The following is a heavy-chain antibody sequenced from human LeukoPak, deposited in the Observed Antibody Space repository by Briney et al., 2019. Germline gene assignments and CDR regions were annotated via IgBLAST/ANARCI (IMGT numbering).Heavy chain of an antibody. Sequence: SETLSLTCTVSGGSISSYYWSWIRQPPGKGLEWIGYIYYSGSTNYNPSLKSRVTISVDTSKNQFSLKLSSVTAADTAVYYCARELYGDLYFDYWGQGTPVTVSS. D-gene: IGHD4-17*01. CDR3: ARELYGDLYFDY. V-gene: IGHV4-59*01. J-gene: IGHJ4*02. CDR1: GGSISSYY. CDR2: IYYSGST.